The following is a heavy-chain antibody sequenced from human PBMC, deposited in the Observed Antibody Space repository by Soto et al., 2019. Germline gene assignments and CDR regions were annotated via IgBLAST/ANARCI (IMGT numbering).Heavy chain of an antibody. Sequence: QVQLVQSGAEVKKPGSSVKVSCKAPGGTFSSYAISWVRQAPGQGLEWMGGVIPIFGTAKYGQKCQGRVTITADESTSTGYMGLGSLRSEDTAVYYCARSQGGSSSLDIYYYYYYGMDVWGQGTTVTVSS. D-gene: IGHD2-15*01. CDR1: GGTFSSYA. J-gene: IGHJ6*02. CDR3: ARSQGGSSSLDIYYYYYYGMDV. V-gene: IGHV1-69*01. CDR2: VIPIFGTA.